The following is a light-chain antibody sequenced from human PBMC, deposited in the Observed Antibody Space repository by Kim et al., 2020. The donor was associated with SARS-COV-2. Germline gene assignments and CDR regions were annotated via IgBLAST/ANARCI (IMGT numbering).Light chain of an antibody. CDR3: QQRSSWPLT. V-gene: IGKV3-11*01. CDR2: GAS. CDR1: QSISSY. Sequence: PGERGTLSCRASQSISSYVAWYQQKPGQAPRLLIYGASYRATGIPARFSGSGSGTDFTLTISTLEPEDFAVYYCQQRSSWPLTFGGGTKVDIK. J-gene: IGKJ4*01.